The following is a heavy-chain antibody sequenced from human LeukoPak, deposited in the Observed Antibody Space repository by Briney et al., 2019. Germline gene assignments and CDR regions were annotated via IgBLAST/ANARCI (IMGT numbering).Heavy chain of an antibody. D-gene: IGHD6-6*01. V-gene: IGHV3-48*03. CDR3: ARVRSSSLFPDAFDI. J-gene: IGHJ3*02. Sequence: GGSLRLSCAAPGFTFSSYEMNWVRQAPGKGLEWVSYISSSGSTIYYADSVKGRFTISRDNAKNSLYLQMNSLRAEDTALYYCARVRSSSLFPDAFDIWGQGTMVTVSS. CDR2: ISSSGSTI. CDR1: GFTFSSYE.